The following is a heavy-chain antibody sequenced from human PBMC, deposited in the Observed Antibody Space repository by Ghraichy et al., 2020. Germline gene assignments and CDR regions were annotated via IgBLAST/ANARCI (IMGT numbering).Heavy chain of an antibody. CDR2: IKQDGSEK. J-gene: IGHJ6*02. Sequence: GGSLRLSCAASGFTFSSYWMSWVRQAPGKGLEWVANIKQDGSEKYYVDSVKGRFTISRDNAKNSLYLQMNSLRAEDTAVYYCARDIGKLGSPYYYYYGRDVWGQGTTVTVSS. V-gene: IGHV3-7*01. CDR3: ARDIGKLGSPYYYYYGRDV. D-gene: IGHD7-27*01. CDR1: GFTFSSYW.